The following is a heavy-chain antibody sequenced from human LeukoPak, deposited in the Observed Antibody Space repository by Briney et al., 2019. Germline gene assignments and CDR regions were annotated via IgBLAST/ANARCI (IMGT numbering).Heavy chain of an antibody. Sequence: PGGSLRLSCAASGFTFSNYWMNWARQAPGKGLEWLANIKQDGSQTYYVDSVRGRFTISRDNAKNSLYLQMNSLRADDTAVYYCVRDWPGDSYGADPWGQGTLVTVSS. V-gene: IGHV3-7*01. D-gene: IGHD5-18*01. CDR2: IKQDGSQT. J-gene: IGHJ5*02. CDR3: VRDWPGDSYGADP. CDR1: GFTFSNYW.